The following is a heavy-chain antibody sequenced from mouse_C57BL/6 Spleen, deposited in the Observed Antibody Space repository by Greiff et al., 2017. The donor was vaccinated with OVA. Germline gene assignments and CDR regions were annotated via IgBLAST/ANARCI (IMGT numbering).Heavy chain of an antibody. Sequence: DVHLVESGGGLVQPGGSMKLSCAASGFTFSDAWMDWVRQSPEKGLEWVAEIRNEANNHATYYAESVKGRLTISRDDSKSSVYMKMNSLRAEDDGIYCCTRGDFDYWGQGTTLTVSS. CDR3: TRGDFDY. J-gene: IGHJ2*01. CDR1: GFTFSDAW. CDR2: IRNEANNHAT. V-gene: IGHV6-6*01.